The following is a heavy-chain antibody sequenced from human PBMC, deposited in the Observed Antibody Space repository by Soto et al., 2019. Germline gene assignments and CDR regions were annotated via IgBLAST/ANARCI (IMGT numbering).Heavy chain of an antibody. CDR1: GFTFSSHA. V-gene: IGHV3-30-3*01. D-gene: IGHD2-8*02. Sequence: QVQLVESGGGVVQPGRSLRLSCAASGFTFSSHAMYWVRQAPGKGLEWVTLISYDGGNKYYTDAVKGRFTISRDNSKNTLYLHMNSLRAEDTAVYYCARGPTGFTIDYWGQGTLVTVSS. J-gene: IGHJ4*02. CDR3: ARGPTGFTIDY. CDR2: ISYDGGNK.